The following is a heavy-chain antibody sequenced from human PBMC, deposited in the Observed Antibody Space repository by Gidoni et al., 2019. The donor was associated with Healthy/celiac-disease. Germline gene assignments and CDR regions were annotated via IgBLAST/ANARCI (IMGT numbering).Heavy chain of an antibody. CDR3: ARDLDYDILTWSIDY. CDR2: LWYDGSNK. D-gene: IGHD3-9*01. V-gene: IGHV3-33*01. J-gene: IGHJ4*02. Sequence: QVRLVESGGGVVQPGRSLGLSCAASGFTFGSYGMHWVRQAPGKGLEWVAVLWYDGSNKYYADSVKGRFTISRDNSKNTLYLQINSLRAEDTAVYYCARDLDYDILTWSIDYWGQGTLVTVSS. CDR1: GFTFGSYG.